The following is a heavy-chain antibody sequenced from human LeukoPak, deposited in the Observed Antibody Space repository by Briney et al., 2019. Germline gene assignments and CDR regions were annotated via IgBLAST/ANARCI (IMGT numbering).Heavy chain of an antibody. CDR3: AREYDYGDSPLFDY. CDR1: GGSISSSSYY. CDR2: IYYSGST. V-gene: IGHV4-39*07. Sequence: SETLSLTCTVSGGSISSSSYYWGWIRQPPGKGLEWIGSIYYSGSTYYNPSLKSRVTISVDTSKNQFSLKLSSVTAADTAVYYCAREYDYGDSPLFDYWGQGTLVTVSS. J-gene: IGHJ4*02. D-gene: IGHD4-17*01.